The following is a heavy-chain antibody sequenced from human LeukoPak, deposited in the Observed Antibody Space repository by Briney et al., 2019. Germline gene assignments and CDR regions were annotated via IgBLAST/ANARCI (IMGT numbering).Heavy chain of an antibody. V-gene: IGHV1-46*01. CDR1: GYTFTSYY. CDR2: SNPSGGST. J-gene: IGHJ4*02. Sequence: ASVNVSCKASGYTFTSYYMHWVRQATGQGLEWMGKSNPSGGSTSYAQKCQGRVTMTRDTSTSTVYMGLSSLRSEDTAVYYCARGDPNYDILTGYSDNWGQGTLVTVSS. D-gene: IGHD3-9*01. CDR3: ARGDPNYDILTGYSDN.